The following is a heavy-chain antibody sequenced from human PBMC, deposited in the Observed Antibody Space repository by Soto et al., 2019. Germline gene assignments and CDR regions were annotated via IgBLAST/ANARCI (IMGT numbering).Heavy chain of an antibody. J-gene: IGHJ4*02. D-gene: IGHD3-10*01. CDR3: ARDMGFGLSDY. V-gene: IGHV1-3*01. Sequence: KFLGRVTITRDTSASTAYMELSSLRSEDTAVYYCARDMGFGLSDYWGQGSLVTVSS.